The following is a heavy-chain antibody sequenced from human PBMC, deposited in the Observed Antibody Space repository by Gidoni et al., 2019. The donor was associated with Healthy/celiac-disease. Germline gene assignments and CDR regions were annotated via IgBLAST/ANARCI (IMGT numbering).Heavy chain of an antibody. D-gene: IGHD2-15*01. CDR2: IYYSGST. Sequence: QLQLQESSPGLVKPSETLSLTCTVSGGSISSSSYYWGWLRQPPGKGLEWIGSIYYSGSTYYNPSLKSRVTISVDTSKNQFSLKLSSVTAADTAVYYCARRLYCSGGSCVKAFDYWGQGTLVTVSS. CDR1: GGSISSSSYY. CDR3: ARRLYCSGGSCVKAFDY. J-gene: IGHJ4*02. V-gene: IGHV4-39*01.